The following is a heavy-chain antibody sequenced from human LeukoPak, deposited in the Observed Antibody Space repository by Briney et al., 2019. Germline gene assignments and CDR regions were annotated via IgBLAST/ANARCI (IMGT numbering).Heavy chain of an antibody. V-gene: IGHV1-69*06. CDR1: GGTFSSHA. J-gene: IGHJ4*02. D-gene: IGHD3-22*01. Sequence: ASVKVSCKASGGTFSSHAISWVRQAPGQGLEWMGGIIPIFGTANYAQKFQGRVTITADKSTSTAYMELSSLRSEDTAVYYCARTDYYDSSGYYSPAFWGQGTLVTVSS. CDR2: IIPIFGTA. CDR3: ARTDYYDSSGYYSPAF.